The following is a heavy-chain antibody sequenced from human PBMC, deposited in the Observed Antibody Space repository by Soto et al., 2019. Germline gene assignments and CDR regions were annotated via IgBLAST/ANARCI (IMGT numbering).Heavy chain of an antibody. CDR3: ARASIAAAGLGFDY. Sequence: SQTLSLTCTVSGGSISSYYWSCIRQPPGKGLEWIGYIYYSGSTNYNPSLKSRVTISVDTSKNQFSLKLSSVTAADTAVYYCARASIAAAGLGFDYWGQGTLVTVSS. V-gene: IGHV4-59*01. CDR2: IYYSGST. CDR1: GGSISSYY. J-gene: IGHJ4*02. D-gene: IGHD6-13*01.